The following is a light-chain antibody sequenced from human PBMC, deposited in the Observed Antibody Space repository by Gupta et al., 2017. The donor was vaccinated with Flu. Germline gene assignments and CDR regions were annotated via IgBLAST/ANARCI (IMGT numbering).Light chain of an antibody. CDR1: RSDVGAYNY. CDR3: TSYTTTSPYV. V-gene: IGLV2-14*01. J-gene: IGLJ1*01. Sequence: QSALTQPSSVSGSPGPSITICCTWTRSDVGAYNYVSWYQHHPGKAPKLMIYEVSNRPSGVSNRFSGSKSGSTASLTISGLQAEDEADYYCTSYTTTSPYVFGTGTKVTVL. CDR2: EVS.